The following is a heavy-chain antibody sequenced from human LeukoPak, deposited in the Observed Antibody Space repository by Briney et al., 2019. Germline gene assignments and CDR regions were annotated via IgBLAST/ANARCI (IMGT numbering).Heavy chain of an antibody. J-gene: IGHJ3*02. CDR2: ISGSGVGT. CDR1: GSTFSNYA. Sequence: PGGSLRLSCAASGSTFSNYAMSWVRQAPGRGLEWVSAISGSGVGTHYADSVKGRFTISRDNSKNTLYLQMNSLRAGDTAVYYCAKESDAFDIWGQGTMVTVS. V-gene: IGHV3-23*01. CDR3: AKESDAFDI.